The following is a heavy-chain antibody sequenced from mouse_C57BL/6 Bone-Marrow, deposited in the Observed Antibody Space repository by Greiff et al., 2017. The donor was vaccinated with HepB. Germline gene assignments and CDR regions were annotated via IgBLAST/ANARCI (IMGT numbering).Heavy chain of an antibody. CDR2: ISDGGSYT. J-gene: IGHJ3*01. CDR1: GFTFSSYA. V-gene: IGHV5-4*01. Sequence: EVNVVESGGGLVKPGGSLKLSCAASGFTFSSYAMSWVRQTPEKRLEWVATISDGGSYTYYPDNVKGRFTISRDNAKNNLYLQMSHLKSEDTAMYYCARDRNWGFAYWGQGTLVTVSA. CDR3: ARDRNWGFAY. D-gene: IGHD4-1*01.